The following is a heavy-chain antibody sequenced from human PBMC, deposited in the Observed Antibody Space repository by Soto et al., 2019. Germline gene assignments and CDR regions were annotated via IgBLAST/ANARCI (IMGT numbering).Heavy chain of an antibody. CDR3: ARRKQPDPGNNWFDP. D-gene: IGHD3-10*01. CDR2: INHSGST. J-gene: IGHJ5*02. Sequence: TSETLSLTCAVYCGSFSGYYWSWIRQPPGKGLEWIGEINHSGSTNYNPSLKSRVTISVDTSKNQFSLKPSSVTAADTAVYYCARRKQPDPGNNWFDPWGQGTLVTVSS. V-gene: IGHV4-34*01. CDR1: CGSFSGYY.